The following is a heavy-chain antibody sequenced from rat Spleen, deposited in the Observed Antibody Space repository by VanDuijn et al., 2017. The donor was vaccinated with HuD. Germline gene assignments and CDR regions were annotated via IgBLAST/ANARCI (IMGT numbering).Heavy chain of an antibody. CDR3: ARALSPPYFDY. CDR2: MWRDGDT. Sequence: QVQLKESGPGLVQPSQTLSLTCTVSGFSLTSYHVHWVRQPPGKGLEWMGVMWRDGDTSYNSALKSRLSISRDTSKSQVFLKMSSLQTEDTATYYCARALSPPYFDYWGQGVMVTVSS. CDR1: GFSLTSYH. J-gene: IGHJ2*01. V-gene: IGHV2-32*01. D-gene: IGHD3-1*01.